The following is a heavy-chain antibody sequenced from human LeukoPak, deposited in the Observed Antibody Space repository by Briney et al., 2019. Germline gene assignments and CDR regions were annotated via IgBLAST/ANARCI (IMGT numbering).Heavy chain of an antibody. V-gene: IGHV3-11*01. CDR3: ERGIGGGYGDYEKNWFDP. CDR1: GFTFSDYY. Sequence: PGGSLRLSCAASGFTFSDYYMSWIRQAPGKGLEWVSYISSSGSTIYYADSVKGRFTISRDNAKNSLYLQMNSLRAEDTAVYYCERGIGGGYGDYEKNWFDPWGQGTLVTVSS. D-gene: IGHD4-17*01. CDR2: ISSSGSTI. J-gene: IGHJ5*02.